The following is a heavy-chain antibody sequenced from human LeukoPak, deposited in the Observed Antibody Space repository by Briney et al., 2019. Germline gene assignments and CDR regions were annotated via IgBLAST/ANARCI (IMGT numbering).Heavy chain of an antibody. CDR3: ANNFYY. Sequence: GGSLRLSCATSGFTFSNYGMHWVRQAPGKGLEWVAVIWHDGSNKYYAGSVKGRFIISRDNSKNTLYLQMSSLRVEDTAVYYWANNFYYWGQGTLVTVSS. CDR1: GFTFSNYG. CDR2: IWHDGSNK. V-gene: IGHV3-33*06. J-gene: IGHJ4*02.